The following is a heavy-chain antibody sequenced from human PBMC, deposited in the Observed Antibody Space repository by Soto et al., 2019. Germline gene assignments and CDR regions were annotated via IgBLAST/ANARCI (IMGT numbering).Heavy chain of an antibody. J-gene: IGHJ4*02. V-gene: IGHV3-33*01. CDR2: IRYDGSDK. CDR1: GFTFSSYA. Sequence: GGSLRLSCTTSGFTFSSYAMHWVRQAPGKGLEWVAVIRYDGSDKYYADSVKGRFTISRDNSKNTLYLQMNSLRAEDTSIYYCAREYRSGWYYLDCWGQGALVTVS. D-gene: IGHD6-13*01. CDR3: AREYRSGWYYLDC.